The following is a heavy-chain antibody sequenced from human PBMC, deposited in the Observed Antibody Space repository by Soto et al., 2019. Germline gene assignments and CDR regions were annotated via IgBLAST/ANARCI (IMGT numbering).Heavy chain of an antibody. D-gene: IGHD6-13*01. CDR1: GFSLSTSGVG. V-gene: IGHV2-5*02. CDR3: ARGYSNSWYDY. J-gene: IGHJ4*02. CDR2: IYWDDDK. Sequence: QITLKESGPTLVKPTQTLTLTCSFSGFSLSTSGVGVGWIRQPPGKALEWLALIYWDDDKRYSPSLKSRLTITKDTPKTQVVLIMTNMDPVDTATYYCARGYSNSWYDYWGQGTLVTVSS.